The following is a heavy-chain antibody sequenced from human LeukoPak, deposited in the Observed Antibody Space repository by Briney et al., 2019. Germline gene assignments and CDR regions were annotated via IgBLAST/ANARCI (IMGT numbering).Heavy chain of an antibody. CDR2: IYSGGST. J-gene: IGHJ6*02. V-gene: IGHV3-66*01. CDR1: GFTVSSNY. Sequence: PGGSLRLSCAAPGFTVSSNYMSWVRQAPGKGLDWGSVIYSGGSTYYADSVKGRFTISRDNSKNTLYLQMNSLRAEDTAVYYCARDRYDILTGSYYYYYGMDVWGQGTTVTVSS. D-gene: IGHD3-9*01. CDR3: ARDRYDILTGSYYYYYGMDV.